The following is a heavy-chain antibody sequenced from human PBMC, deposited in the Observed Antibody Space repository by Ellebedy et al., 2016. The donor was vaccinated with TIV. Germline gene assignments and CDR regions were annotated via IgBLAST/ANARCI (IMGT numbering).Heavy chain of an antibody. CDR3: ARNGIAVAGSWDY. D-gene: IGHD6-19*01. CDR1: GFTFSSYA. Sequence: GESLKISXAASGFTFSSYAMSWVRQAPGKGLEWVSAISGSGGSTYYADSVKGRFTISRDNAKNSLYLQMNSLRAEDTAVYFCARNGIAVAGSWDYWGQGTLVTVSS. CDR2: ISGSGGST. V-gene: IGHV3-23*01. J-gene: IGHJ4*02.